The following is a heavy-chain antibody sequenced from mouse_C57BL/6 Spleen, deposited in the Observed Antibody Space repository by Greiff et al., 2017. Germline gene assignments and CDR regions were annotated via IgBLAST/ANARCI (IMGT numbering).Heavy chain of an antibody. J-gene: IGHJ2*01. CDR2: INPSSGYT. Sequence: VQLQQSGAELAKPGASVKLSCKASGYTFPSYWMHWVKQRPGQGLEWIGYINPSSGYTKYNQKFKDKATLTADQSSSTAYMQLSSLTYEDSAVYYCARSSYYYGSSSYFDYWGQGTTLTVSS. V-gene: IGHV1-7*01. D-gene: IGHD1-1*01. CDR3: ARSSYYYGSSSYFDY. CDR1: GYTFPSYW.